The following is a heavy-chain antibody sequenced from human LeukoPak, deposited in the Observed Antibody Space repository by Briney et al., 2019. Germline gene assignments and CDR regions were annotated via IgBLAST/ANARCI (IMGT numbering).Heavy chain of an antibody. CDR1: GYTFTIYG. D-gene: IGHD3-22*01. J-gene: IGHJ3*01. CDR2: ISAYNGNT. Sequence: APVKVSCKASGYTFTIYGISWVRQAPGQGLEWMGWISAYNGNTNYAQKLQGRVTMTTDTSTSTAYMELRSLRSDDAAASYCARAGYYDSSGYSAFDLCGQGTMVTVSS. V-gene: IGHV1-18*01. CDR3: ARAGYYDSSGYSAFDL.